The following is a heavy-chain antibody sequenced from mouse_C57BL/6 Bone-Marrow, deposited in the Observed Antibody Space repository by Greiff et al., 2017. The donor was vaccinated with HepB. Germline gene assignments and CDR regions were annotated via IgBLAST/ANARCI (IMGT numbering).Heavy chain of an antibody. D-gene: IGHD2-1*01. Sequence: VQLQQSGAGLVRPGASVKLSCTASGFNIKDYYMHWVKQRPEQGLEWIGRIDPEDGDTEYAPKFQGKATMTADTSSTTAYLQLSSRTSEDTAVYYCTTGDGNYVRFAYWGQGTLVTVSA. CDR1: GFNIKDYY. V-gene: IGHV14-1*01. CDR2: IDPEDGDT. J-gene: IGHJ3*01. CDR3: TTGDGNYVRFAY.